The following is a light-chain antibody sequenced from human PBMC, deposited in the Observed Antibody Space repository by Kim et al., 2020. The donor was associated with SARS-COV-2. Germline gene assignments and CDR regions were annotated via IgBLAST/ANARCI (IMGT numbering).Light chain of an antibody. J-gene: IGKJ5*01. V-gene: IGKV3-11*01. CDR3: QQRSNWPIT. CDR1: QSVSSY. CDR2: DAS. Sequence: PGERATLSCRASQSVSSYLAWYQQRPGQAPKLLIYDASNWATGIPARFSGSGSGTDFTLTISSLEPEDSAVYYCQQRSNWPITFGQGTRLEIK.